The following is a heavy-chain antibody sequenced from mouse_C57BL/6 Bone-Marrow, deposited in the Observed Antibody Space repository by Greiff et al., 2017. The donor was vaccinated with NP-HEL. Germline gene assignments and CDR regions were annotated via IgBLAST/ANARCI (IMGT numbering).Heavy chain of an antibody. CDR1: GFTFSSYT. J-gene: IGHJ2*01. CDR3: ARATTVVALDY. V-gene: IGHV5-9*01. Sequence: VQLKESGGGLVKPGGSLKLSCAASGFTFSSYTMSWVRQTPEKRLEWVATISGGGGNTYYPDSVKGRFTISRDNAKNTLYLQMSSLRSEDTALYYCARATTVVALDYWGQGTTLTVSS. D-gene: IGHD1-1*01. CDR2: ISGGGGNT.